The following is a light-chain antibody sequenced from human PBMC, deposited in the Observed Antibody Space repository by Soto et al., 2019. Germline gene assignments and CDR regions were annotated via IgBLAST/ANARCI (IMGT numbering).Light chain of an antibody. CDR1: QTVSTT. V-gene: IGKV3-20*01. CDR2: GAS. J-gene: IGKJ1*01. Sequence: EIVLTQSPGTLSLSPGERATLSCRASQTVSTTLAWYQQKPGQAPRLLIYGASSRATGIPDRLSGSGSETDFTLTISRLEPEDFAVYYCQQYGSSSWTFGQGTKVEIK. CDR3: QQYGSSSWT.